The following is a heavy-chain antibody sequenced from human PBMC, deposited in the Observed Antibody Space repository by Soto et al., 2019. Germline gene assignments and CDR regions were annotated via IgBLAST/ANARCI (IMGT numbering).Heavy chain of an antibody. J-gene: IGHJ4*02. D-gene: IGHD2-15*01. Sequence: SGPTLVNPTQTLTLTCSCSGFSVSTSGEAVGWIRQPPGKALEWLALIYWNDNKYYSPSLKSRLTITKDPSKNQVVLTMTNMDPEDTATYYCAHRYCSGGSCYYTRDYWGQGTLVTVSS. CDR1: GFSVSTSGEA. V-gene: IGHV2-5*01. CDR2: IYWNDNK. CDR3: AHRYCSGGSCYYTRDY.